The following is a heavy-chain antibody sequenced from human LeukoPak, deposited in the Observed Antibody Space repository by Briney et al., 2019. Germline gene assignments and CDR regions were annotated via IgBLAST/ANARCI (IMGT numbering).Heavy chain of an antibody. D-gene: IGHD6-13*01. CDR1: GGSFSGYY. CDR2: INHSGST. Sequence: SETLSLTCAVYGGSFSGYYWSWICQPPGKGLEWIGEINHSGSTNYNPSLKSRVTISVDTSKNQFSLKLSSVTAADTAVYYCASLAAAGTSDDAFDIWGQGTMVTVSS. J-gene: IGHJ3*02. CDR3: ASLAAAGTSDDAFDI. V-gene: IGHV4-34*01.